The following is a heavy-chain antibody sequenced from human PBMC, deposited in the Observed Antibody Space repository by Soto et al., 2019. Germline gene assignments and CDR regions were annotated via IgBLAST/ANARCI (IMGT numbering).Heavy chain of an antibody. V-gene: IGHV4-34*01. D-gene: IGHD3-3*01. J-gene: IGHJ4*02. Sequence: LCLTCAVYGESFSGYYWSWIRQAPGKGLEWIGEINHSGSTNYNPSLKSRVTISVDTSKNQFSLKLNSVTGADTAVYYCARSDFWSGCLDYWGQGTLVTVSS. CDR3: ARSDFWSGCLDY. CDR2: INHSGST. CDR1: GESFSGYY.